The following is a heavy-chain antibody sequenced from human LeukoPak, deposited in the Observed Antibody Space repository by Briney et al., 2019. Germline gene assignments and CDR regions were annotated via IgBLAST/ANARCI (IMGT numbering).Heavy chain of an antibody. D-gene: IGHD4-17*01. CDR3: AREDPQTTVPEGMDV. CDR2: ILYTGNT. Sequence: SETLSFTCTVSGGSISTYYGSWIRQPPGKRLEWIGYILYTGNTNYNPSLKSRVTMSVDTSKNQFSLKLSSVTAADTAVYYCAREDPQTTVPEGMDVWGPGTTVTVSS. CDR1: GGSISTYY. J-gene: IGHJ6*02. V-gene: IGHV4-59*01.